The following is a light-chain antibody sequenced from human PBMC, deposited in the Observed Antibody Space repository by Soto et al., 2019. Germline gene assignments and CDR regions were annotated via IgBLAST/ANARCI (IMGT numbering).Light chain of an antibody. CDR3: QQRSNWFT. CDR1: QSVSSY. Sequence: EILLTQYPSTLSLSPRERATLSCRASQSVSSYLAWYQQKPGQAPRLLIYDASNRATGIPARFSGSGSGTDFTLTISSLEPEDFAVYYWQQRSNWFTFGPGTKVDIK. V-gene: IGKV3-11*01. J-gene: IGKJ3*01. CDR2: DAS.